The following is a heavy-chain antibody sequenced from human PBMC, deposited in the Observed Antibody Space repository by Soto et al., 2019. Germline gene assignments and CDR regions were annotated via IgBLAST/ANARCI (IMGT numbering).Heavy chain of an antibody. CDR3: AREAGGSHFVCFDP. V-gene: IGHV3-7*01. CDR1: GFILSSYW. D-gene: IGHD1-26*01. Sequence: PGGSLRLSCAASGFILSSYWMSWVRQAPEKGLEWVANINQDGSEKYYVDSVKGRFTISRDNVKNSLYLQMKGLRAEDTVVYYFAREAGGSHFVCFDPWGHGTLITVSP. CDR2: INQDGSEK. J-gene: IGHJ5*02.